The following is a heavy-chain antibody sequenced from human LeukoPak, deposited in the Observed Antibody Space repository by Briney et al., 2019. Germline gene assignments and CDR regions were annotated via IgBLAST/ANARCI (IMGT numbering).Heavy chain of an antibody. CDR1: GGSISSSSDY. CDR2: SCYSGST. D-gene: IGHD2-15*01. J-gene: IGHJ5*02. CDR3: ARASHCSGGRCHSTNWFDP. V-gene: IGHV4-39*01. Sequence: PSETLSLTCTVSGGSISSSSDYWGWGRQPRGEGGEWNGSSCYSGSTYYHPSLKSRVTISVDTSKNQFSLTLNSVTAADTAVYYCARASHCSGGRCHSTNWFDPWGQGTLVTVSS.